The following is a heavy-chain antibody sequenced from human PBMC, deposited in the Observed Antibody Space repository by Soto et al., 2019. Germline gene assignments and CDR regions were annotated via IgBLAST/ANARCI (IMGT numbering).Heavy chain of an antibody. J-gene: IGHJ4*02. CDR3: ARQMGATSSSSFDY. V-gene: IGHV3-23*01. Sequence: PGGSLRLSCAASGFTFSSYAMSWVRQAPGKGLEWVSAISGSGSITYYADSVKGRFTISRDNFKNTLYLQMNSLRAEDTAVYYCARQMGATSSSSFDYWGQGTRVTVSS. CDR2: ISGSGSIT. D-gene: IGHD1-26*01. CDR1: GFTFSSYA.